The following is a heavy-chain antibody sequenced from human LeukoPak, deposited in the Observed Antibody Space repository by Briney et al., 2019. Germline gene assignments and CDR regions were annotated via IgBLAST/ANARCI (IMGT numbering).Heavy chain of an antibody. CDR1: GGSFSDYF. J-gene: IGHJ6*02. Sequence: SETLSLTCAVYGGSFSDYFWGWIRQPPGKGLEWIGEINHSGRTYYNPSLKSRVTISVDTSRNQFSLNLSSVTAADTAVYYCARDVVVVPAAIHYGMDVWGQGTTVTVSS. CDR3: ARDVVVVPAAIHYGMDV. CDR2: INHSGRT. D-gene: IGHD2-2*01. V-gene: IGHV4-34*01.